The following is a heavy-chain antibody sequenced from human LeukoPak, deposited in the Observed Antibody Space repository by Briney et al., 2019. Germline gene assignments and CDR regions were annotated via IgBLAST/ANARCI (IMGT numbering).Heavy chain of an antibody. CDR1: GGSLTDYY. Sequence: SETLSLTCAVYGGSLTDYYWAWIRQPPGKGLEWIGEINHSGSTNYSPSLKSRVTISLDTSKNQFFLKLNSVTAAETAVYYCAREDWYFDLWGRGTLVTVSS. CDR3: AREDWYFDL. V-gene: IGHV4-34*01. CDR2: INHSGST. J-gene: IGHJ2*01.